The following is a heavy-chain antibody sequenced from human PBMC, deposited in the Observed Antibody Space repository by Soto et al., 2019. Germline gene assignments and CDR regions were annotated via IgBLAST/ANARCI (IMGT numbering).Heavy chain of an antibody. D-gene: IGHD6-19*01. CDR3: ARDRRYSSGWTLTAYYYYYGMDV. CDR2: ISAYNGNT. Sequence: ASVKVSCKASGYTFTSYGISWVRQAPGQGLEWMGWISAYNGNTNYAQKLQGRVTMTTDTSTSTAYMELRSLGSDDTAVYYCARDRRYSSGWTLTAYYYYYGMDVWGQGTTVTVSS. V-gene: IGHV1-18*01. CDR1: GYTFTSYG. J-gene: IGHJ6*02.